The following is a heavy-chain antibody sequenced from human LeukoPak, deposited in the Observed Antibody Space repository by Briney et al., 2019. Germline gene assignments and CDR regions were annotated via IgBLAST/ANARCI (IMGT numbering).Heavy chain of an antibody. D-gene: IGHD3-3*01. CDR3: AKDQITIFGVVRGAYFDY. Sequence: GGSLRLSCAASGFTFSSYGMHWVRQAPGKGLEWVAVIWYGGSNKYYADSVKGRFTISRDNSKNTLYLQMNSLRAEDTAVYYCAKDQITIFGVVRGAYFDYWGQGTLVTVSS. J-gene: IGHJ4*02. CDR2: IWYGGSNK. V-gene: IGHV3-30*02. CDR1: GFTFSSYG.